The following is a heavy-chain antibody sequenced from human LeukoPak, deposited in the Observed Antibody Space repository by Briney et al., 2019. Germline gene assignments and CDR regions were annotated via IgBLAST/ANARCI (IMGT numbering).Heavy chain of an antibody. Sequence: SVKVSCKASGGTFSSYAISWVRQAPGQGLEWMGRIIPILGIANYAQKFQGRVTMTRDTSTSTVYMELSSLRSEDTAVYYCARDYGDYRLVYWGQGTLVTVSS. CDR2: IIPILGIA. CDR3: ARDYGDYRLVY. V-gene: IGHV1-69*04. D-gene: IGHD4-17*01. CDR1: GGTFSSYA. J-gene: IGHJ4*02.